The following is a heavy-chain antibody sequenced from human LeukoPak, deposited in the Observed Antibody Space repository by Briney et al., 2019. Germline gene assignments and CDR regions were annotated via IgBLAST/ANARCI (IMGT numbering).Heavy chain of an antibody. D-gene: IGHD3-22*01. CDR1: GYSFTSYW. CDR2: IYPGDSDT. V-gene: IGHV5-51*01. J-gene: IGHJ4*02. CDR3: ARLXXXXSSGXPLEDY. Sequence: GESLKISCKGSGYSFTSYWIGWVRQMPGKGLEWMGIIYPGDSDTRYSPSFQGQVTISADKSISTAYLQSSSLKASDTALDYCARLXXXXSSGXPLEDYWGQGTLVTVSS.